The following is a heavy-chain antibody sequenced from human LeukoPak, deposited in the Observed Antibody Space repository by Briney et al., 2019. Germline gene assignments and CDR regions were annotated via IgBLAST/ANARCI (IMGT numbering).Heavy chain of an antibody. CDR1: GGSISSYY. CDR3: ARVGYSSEIDY. D-gene: IGHD6-19*01. J-gene: IGHJ4*02. Sequence: PSETLSLTCTVSGGSISSYYWSWIRQPPGKGLEWIGYIYYSGSTNYNPSLKSRVTISVDTSKNQFSLKLSSVTAADTAVYHCARVGYSSEIDYWGQGTLVTVSS. V-gene: IGHV4-59*01. CDR2: IYYSGST.